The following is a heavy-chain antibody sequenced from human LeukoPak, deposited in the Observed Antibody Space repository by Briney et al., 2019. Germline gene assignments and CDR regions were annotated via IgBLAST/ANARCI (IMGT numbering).Heavy chain of an antibody. J-gene: IGHJ4*02. Sequence: ASVKVSCKASGGTFSNYAISWVRQAPGQGLEWMGGIIPIFGTANYAQKFRGRVTITADKSTRPAYMELSRLRSDDTAVYYCARVPQATVTTNGESWGQGTLVTVSS. V-gene: IGHV1-69*06. CDR2: IIPIFGTA. CDR3: ARVPQATVTTNGES. D-gene: IGHD4-17*01. CDR1: GGTFSNYA.